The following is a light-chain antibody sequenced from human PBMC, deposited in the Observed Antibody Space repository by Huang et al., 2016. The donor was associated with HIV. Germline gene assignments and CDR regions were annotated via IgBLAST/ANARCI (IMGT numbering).Light chain of an antibody. CDR3: QQYNKWPKFT. J-gene: IGKJ3*01. CDR2: GAS. Sequence: EIVMTQSPGTLSVSPGERATLSCRASESVGDSLAWYQQRPGQAPRLLIFGASARAAGIPARFSGSGSGTKSTLSISSLQSEDFAVYYCQQYNKWPKFTFGPGTRVDMK. CDR1: ESVGDS. V-gene: IGKV3-15*01.